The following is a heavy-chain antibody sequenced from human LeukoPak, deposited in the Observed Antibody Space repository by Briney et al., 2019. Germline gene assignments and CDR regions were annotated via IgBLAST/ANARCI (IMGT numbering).Heavy chain of an antibody. D-gene: IGHD3-9*01. CDR3: ARDSADILTGFFEQ. Sequence: SETLSLTCTVSGGSISSYWRSWIRQPAGKGLEWIGRIYSSGSSNYNFALESRVTISVDKLKNQFSLKLSSVTAADTAVYYCARDSADILTGFFEQWGQGTLVTVSS. CDR2: IYSSGSS. V-gene: IGHV4-4*07. CDR1: GGSISSYW. J-gene: IGHJ4*02.